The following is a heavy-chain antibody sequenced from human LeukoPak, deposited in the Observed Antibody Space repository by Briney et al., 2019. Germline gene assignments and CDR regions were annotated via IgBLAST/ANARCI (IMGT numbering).Heavy chain of an antibody. CDR1: GFTFSSYA. CDR2: ISGSGGST. CDR3: AKSGANRIWSKSGFDY. D-gene: IGHD1-26*01. V-gene: IGHV3-23*01. Sequence: PGGSLRLSCAASGFTFSSYAMSWVRQAPGKGLEWVSAISGSGGSTYYADSVKGRFTISRDNSKNTLYLQMNSLRAEDTAVYYCAKSGANRIWSKSGFDYWGQGTLVTVSS. J-gene: IGHJ4*02.